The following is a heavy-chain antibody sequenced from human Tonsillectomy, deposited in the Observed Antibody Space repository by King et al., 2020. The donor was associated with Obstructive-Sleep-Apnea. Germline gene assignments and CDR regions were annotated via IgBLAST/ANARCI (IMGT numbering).Heavy chain of an antibody. CDR3: AKRSPRKSRYWDFDY. J-gene: IGHJ4*02. CDR2: ISYDGTKT. CDR1: GLTFRDYG. Sequence: VQLVESGGGVVQPGTSLRLSCAASGLTFRDYGMHWVRQAPGKGLEWVAFISYDGTKTYYTDSVQGRFTISRDNSKKTLYLQMNSLRREDTAVYYCAKRSPRKSRYWDFDYWGQGTLVTVSS. V-gene: IGHV3-30*18. D-gene: IGHD2-8*02.